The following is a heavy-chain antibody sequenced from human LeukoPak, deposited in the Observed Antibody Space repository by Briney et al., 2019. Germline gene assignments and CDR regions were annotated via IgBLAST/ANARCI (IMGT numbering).Heavy chain of an antibody. Sequence: SEALSLTCTVSGGSISSSSYYWGLIRQPPGKGLEWIGNIYYSGSTYYNPSLKSRVTISVDTSKNQFSLKLSSVTAADTAVYYCASTIAVAGTPEYFQHWGQGTLVTVSS. CDR2: IYYSGST. J-gene: IGHJ1*01. V-gene: IGHV4-39*01. CDR3: ASTIAVAGTPEYFQH. D-gene: IGHD6-19*01. CDR1: GGSISSSSYY.